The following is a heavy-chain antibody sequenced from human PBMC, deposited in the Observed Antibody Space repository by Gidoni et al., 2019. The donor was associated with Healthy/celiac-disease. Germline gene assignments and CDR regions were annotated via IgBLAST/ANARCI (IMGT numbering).Heavy chain of an antibody. J-gene: IGHJ2*01. Sequence: QVQLVESGVCVVPPGRSLSLSCAASGFTFSSYAMQWVRQAPGKGLEWVAVISYDGSNKYYADSVKGRITISRDNSKNTLYLQMNSLRAEDTAVYYCAREDPGWYFDIWGRGTLVTVSS. CDR1: GFTFSSYA. CDR3: AREDPGWYFDI. CDR2: ISYDGSNK. V-gene: IGHV3-30-3*01.